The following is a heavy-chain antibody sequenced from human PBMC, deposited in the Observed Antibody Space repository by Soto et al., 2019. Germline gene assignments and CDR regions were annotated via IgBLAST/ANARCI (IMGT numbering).Heavy chain of an antibody. V-gene: IGHV3-21*01. D-gene: IGHD3-22*01. CDR1: GFTFSNYN. Sequence: PGGSLILSCAASGFTFSNYNMNWVRLAPGKGLEWVSSISGSGTDIFYEESVKGRFTISRDNAKNSVYLQMNSLRVEDTAVYYCTRDMFDYDSTGYAYEYWGQGIQVTVSS. J-gene: IGHJ4*02. CDR3: TRDMFDYDSTGYAYEY. CDR2: ISGSGTDI.